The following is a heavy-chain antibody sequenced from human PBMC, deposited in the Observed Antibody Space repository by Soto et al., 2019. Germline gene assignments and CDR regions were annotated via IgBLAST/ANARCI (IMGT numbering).Heavy chain of an antibody. CDR1: GFTFSNYA. Sequence: EVQLLESGGGLVQPGGSLRLSCAASGFTFSNYAMTWARQAPGKGLEWVSGMSGSGDSTHFANSVKGRFTISRDNSKNRLYRQMNSQRAEDTGVYYCAKDGPNRGKVDYWGQGSLVTVSP. D-gene: IGHD7-27*01. CDR3: AKDGPNRGKVDY. CDR2: MSGSGDST. J-gene: IGHJ4*02. V-gene: IGHV3-23*01.